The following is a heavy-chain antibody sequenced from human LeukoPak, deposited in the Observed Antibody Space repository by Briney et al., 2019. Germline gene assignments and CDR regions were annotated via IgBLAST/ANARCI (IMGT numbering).Heavy chain of an antibody. D-gene: IGHD2-15*01. V-gene: IGHV4-4*07. CDR2: IFSSGII. CDR1: GASISSDF. CDR3: ARGRRGIYCSGGSCYSRAFDI. Sequence: SETLSLTCNVSGASISSDFWSWIRQPAGKGLEWVGRIFSSGIINYNPSLKSRVTISVDTSKNQFSLKLSSVTAADTAVYYCARGRRGIYCSGGSCYSRAFDIWGQGTMVTVSS. J-gene: IGHJ3*02.